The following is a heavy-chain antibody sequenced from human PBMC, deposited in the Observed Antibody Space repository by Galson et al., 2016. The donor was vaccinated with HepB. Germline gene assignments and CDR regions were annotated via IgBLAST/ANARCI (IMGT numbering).Heavy chain of an antibody. CDR1: GYRFPTYG. CDR3: ARDVQFRFDY. CDR2: ISANSGNT. V-gene: IGHV1-18*04. Sequence: CKASGYRFPTYGISWVRQAPGQGLEWLGWISANSGNTRYAEKFQDRVTMTRDTSASSVYMDLRSLRSDDTAVYYCARDVQFRFDYWGQGTLVTVAS. J-gene: IGHJ4*02. D-gene: IGHD5-24*01.